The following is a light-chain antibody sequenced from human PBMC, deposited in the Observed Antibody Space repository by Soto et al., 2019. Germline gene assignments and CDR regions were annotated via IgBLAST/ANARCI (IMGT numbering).Light chain of an antibody. CDR2: SNN. J-gene: IGLJ3*02. Sequence: QLVLTQPPSASGTPGQRVTISCFGSSSNIGRNTVNWFQQLPGTAPKLLIYSNNQRPSGVPDRFSGSKSGTSASLAISGLQSGDEADYYCAAWDDSLRGWVFGGGTKLTVL. V-gene: IGLV1-44*01. CDR3: AAWDDSLRGWV. CDR1: SSNIGRNT.